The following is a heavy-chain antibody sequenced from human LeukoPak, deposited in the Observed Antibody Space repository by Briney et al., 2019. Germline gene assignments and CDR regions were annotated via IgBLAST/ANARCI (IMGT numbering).Heavy chain of an antibody. CDR2: IYTSEST. CDR3: ARGDCTGGTCYSGYYYYMDV. D-gene: IGHD2-15*01. CDR1: GGSISSGSYY. J-gene: IGHJ6*03. V-gene: IGHV4-61*02. Sequence: SETLSLTCTVSGGSISSGSYYWSWIRQPAGTRLEWIGRIYTSESTNYNPSLKSRVTISVDTSKNQFSLKLSPVTAADTAVYFCARGDCTGGTCYSGYYYYMDVWGKGTTVIVSS.